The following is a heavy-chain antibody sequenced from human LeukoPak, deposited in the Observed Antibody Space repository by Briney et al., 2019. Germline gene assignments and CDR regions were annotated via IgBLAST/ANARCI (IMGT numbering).Heavy chain of an antibody. J-gene: IGHJ4*02. CDR3: ARGSGDGYNLFDY. D-gene: IGHD5-12*01. V-gene: IGHV4-34*01. CDR1: GGSFSGYY. Sequence: PSETLSLTCAVYGGSFSGYYWSWIRQPPGKGLEWIGEINHSGSTNYNPSLKSRVTISVDTSKNQFSLKLSSVTAADTAVYYCARGSGDGYNLFDYWGQGTLVTVSP. CDR2: INHSGST.